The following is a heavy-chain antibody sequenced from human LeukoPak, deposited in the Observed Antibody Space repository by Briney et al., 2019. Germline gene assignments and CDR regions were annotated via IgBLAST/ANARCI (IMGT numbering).Heavy chain of an antibody. V-gene: IGHV1-2*02. CDR2: INPNSGGT. Sequence: ASVKVSCKASGYTFTGYYMHWVRQAPGQGLERMGWINPNSGGTYYAQKLQGRVTMTTDTSTSTAYMELRSLRSDDTAVYYCARAVGIAADYYYYYMDVWGKGTTVTISS. J-gene: IGHJ6*03. CDR3: ARAVGIAADYYYYYMDV. D-gene: IGHD6-13*01. CDR1: GYTFTGYY.